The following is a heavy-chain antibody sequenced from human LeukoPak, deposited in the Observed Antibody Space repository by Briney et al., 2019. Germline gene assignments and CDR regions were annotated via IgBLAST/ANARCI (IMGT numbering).Heavy chain of an antibody. V-gene: IGHV4-31*03. Sequence: SETLSLTCTVSNVSVSSGRYYWTWIRHLPGKGLEWIGYIYSSGSTYSNPSLRSRVTTSADTSKNQFSLKLSSVTAADTAVYYCARGAKYNYFYYMEVWGKGTTVTVSS. CDR2: IYSSGST. D-gene: IGHD6-6*01. J-gene: IGHJ6*03. CDR1: NVSVSSGRYY. CDR3: ARGAKYNYFYYMEV.